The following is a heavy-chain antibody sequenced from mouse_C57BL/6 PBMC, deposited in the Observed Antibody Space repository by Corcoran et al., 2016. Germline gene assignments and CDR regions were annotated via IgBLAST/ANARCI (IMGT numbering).Heavy chain of an antibody. CDR3: ARYPCDYDAEYYFDY. CDR2: INTYSGVP. CDR1: GYTFTTYG. D-gene: IGHD2-4*01. Sequence: QIQLVQSGPELKKPGETVKISCKASGYTFTTYGMSWVKQAPGKGLKWMGWINTYSGVPTYADDFKGRFAFSLETSASTAYLQINNLKNEDTATYCWARYPCDYDAEYYFDYWGQGTTLTVSS. V-gene: IGHV9-3*01. J-gene: IGHJ2*01.